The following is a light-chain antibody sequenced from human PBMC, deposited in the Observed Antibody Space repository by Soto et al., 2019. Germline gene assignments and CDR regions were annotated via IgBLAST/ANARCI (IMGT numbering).Light chain of an antibody. CDR1: QDIGTL. V-gene: IGKV1-12*01. CDR2: AAS. CDR3: QQANSFPLT. Sequence: DIQMTQSPSSVSASVGDRVTITCRASQDIGTLLAWYQQKPGKAPKLLIFAASTLQSAVPSRFSGSGSGTDFALIISSMQPEDFATYYCQQANSFPLTFGQGTRLEIK. J-gene: IGKJ5*01.